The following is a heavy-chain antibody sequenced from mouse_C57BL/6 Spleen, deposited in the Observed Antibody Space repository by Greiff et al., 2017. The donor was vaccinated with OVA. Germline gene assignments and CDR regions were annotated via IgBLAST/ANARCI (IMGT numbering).Heavy chain of an antibody. Sequence: QVQLQQSGPELVKPGASVKISCKASGYAFSSSWMNWVKQRPGKGLEWIGRIYPGDGDTNYNGKFKGKATLTADKSSSTAYMQLSSLTSEDSAVYFCASDDYDYDGGYFDFWGTGTTVTVSS. CDR1: GYAFSSSW. CDR3: ASDDYDYDGGYFDF. CDR2: IYPGDGDT. J-gene: IGHJ1*03. D-gene: IGHD2-4*01. V-gene: IGHV1-82*01.